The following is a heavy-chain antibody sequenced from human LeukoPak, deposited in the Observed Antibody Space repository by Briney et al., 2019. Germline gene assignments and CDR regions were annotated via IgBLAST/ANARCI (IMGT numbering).Heavy chain of an antibody. Sequence: GGSLRLSCAASRFTIDDYAMHWVRQAPGKGLEWVSGISWNSGSIGYADSVKGRFTISRDNAKNSLYLQMNSLRAEDTALYYCAKESSGGYGTDFDYWGQGTLVTVSS. D-gene: IGHD5-12*01. CDR3: AKESSGGYGTDFDY. CDR2: ISWNSGSI. V-gene: IGHV3-9*01. CDR1: RFTIDDYA. J-gene: IGHJ4*02.